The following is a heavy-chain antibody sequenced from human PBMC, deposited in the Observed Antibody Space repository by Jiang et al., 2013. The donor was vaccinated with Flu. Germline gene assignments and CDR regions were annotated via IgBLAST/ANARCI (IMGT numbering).Heavy chain of an antibody. Sequence: SGAEVKKPGESLKISCKGSGYSFTSYWIGWVRQMPGKGLEWMGIIYPGDSDTRYSPSFQGQVTISADKSISTAYLQWSSLKASDTAMYYCAREGIYYYDSSAYLLDPWGQGTLVTVSS. CDR2: IYPGDSDT. CDR3: AREGIYYYDSSAYLLDP. J-gene: IGHJ5*02. D-gene: IGHD3-22*01. V-gene: IGHV5-51*01. CDR1: GYSFTSYW.